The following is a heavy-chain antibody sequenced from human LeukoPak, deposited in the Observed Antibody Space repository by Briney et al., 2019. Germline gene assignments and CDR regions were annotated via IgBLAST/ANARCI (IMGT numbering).Heavy chain of an antibody. J-gene: IGHJ5*02. CDR1: GGSFSGYY. CDR2: INHSGST. D-gene: IGHD3-3*01. Sequence: SETLSLTCAVYGGSFSGYYWSWIRQPPGEGLEWIGEINHSGSTNYNPSLKSRVTISVDTSKNQFSLKLSSVTAADTAVYYCARVPRITIFGVVIAWFDPWGQGTLVTVSS. CDR3: ARVPRITIFGVVIAWFDP. V-gene: IGHV4-34*01.